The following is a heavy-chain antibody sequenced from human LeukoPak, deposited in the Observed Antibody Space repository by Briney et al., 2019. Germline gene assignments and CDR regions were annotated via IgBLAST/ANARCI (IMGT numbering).Heavy chain of an antibody. CDR3: ARATYYYDSSGYRAIYYFDY. Sequence: PGGSLRLSCAASGFTSSSYWMHCVRQAPGKGLVWVSRINSDGSTTTYADSVKGRFTISRDNAKDTLYLQMTSLRAEDTAVYYCARATYYYDSSGYRAIYYFDYWGQGTLVTVSS. J-gene: IGHJ4*02. CDR1: GFTSSSYW. D-gene: IGHD3-22*01. CDR2: INSDGSTT. V-gene: IGHV3-74*01.